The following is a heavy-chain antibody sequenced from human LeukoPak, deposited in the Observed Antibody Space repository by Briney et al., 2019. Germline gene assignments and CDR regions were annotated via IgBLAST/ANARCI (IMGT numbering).Heavy chain of an antibody. J-gene: IGHJ6*02. D-gene: IGHD6-13*01. V-gene: IGHV3-30*04. CDR3: ARASAAADYGMDV. CDR2: ISYDGSNK. CDR1: GFTFSSYA. Sequence: LGGSLRLSCAASGFTFSSYAMHWVRQAPGKGLEWVAVISYDGSNKYYADSVKGRFTISRDNSKNTLYLQMNSLRAEDTAVYYCARASAAADYGMDVWGQGTTVTVSS.